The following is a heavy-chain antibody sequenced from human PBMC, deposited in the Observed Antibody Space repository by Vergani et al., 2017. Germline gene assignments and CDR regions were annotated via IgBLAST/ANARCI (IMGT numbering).Heavy chain of an antibody. CDR2: INHSGST. D-gene: IGHD1-1*01. Sequence: QVQLQQWGAGLLKPSETLSLTCAVYGGSFSGHYWSWIRQPPGKGLEWIGEINHSGSTNYNPSLKSRVTISVDTSKNQFSLKLSSVTAADTAVYYCARNWYVNGMDVWGQGTTVTVSS. J-gene: IGHJ6*02. CDR3: ARNWYVNGMDV. CDR1: GGSFSGHY. V-gene: IGHV4-34*01.